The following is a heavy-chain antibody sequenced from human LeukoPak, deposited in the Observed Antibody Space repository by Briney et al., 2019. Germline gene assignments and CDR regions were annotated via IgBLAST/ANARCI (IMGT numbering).Heavy chain of an antibody. V-gene: IGHV4-59*01. D-gene: IGHD1-1*01. J-gene: IGHJ4*02. CDR1: GGSMSSYY. CDR2: YYYSGST. CDR3: ARKTTGDQGSYFDY. Sequence: PSETLSLTCTVSGGSMSSYYWSWIRQPPGKGLEWIGYYYYSGSTNYNPSLKTRVTISIDTSKNQFSLKVSSVTAADTAVYYCARKTTGDQGSYFDYWGQGTLVTVSS.